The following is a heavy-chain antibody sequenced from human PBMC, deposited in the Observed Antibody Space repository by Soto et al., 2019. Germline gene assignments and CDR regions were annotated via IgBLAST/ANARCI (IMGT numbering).Heavy chain of an antibody. CDR3: ARGAADTAMIDS. V-gene: IGHV4-59*01. D-gene: IGHD5-18*01. CDR1: GGSIRSYY. J-gene: IGHJ4*02. CDR2: IFYSGST. Sequence: SETLSLTCTVSGGSIRSYYWTWIRQPPGKGLEWLGYIFYSGSTFYNPSLKGRVTISIHTSKSQFSLQLTSVTAADTAVYYCARGAADTAMIDSWGQGTLGTVSS.